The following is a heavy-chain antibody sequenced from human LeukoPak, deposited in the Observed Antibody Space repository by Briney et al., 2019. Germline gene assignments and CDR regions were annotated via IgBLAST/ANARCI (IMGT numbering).Heavy chain of an antibody. Sequence: SVKVSCKASGGTFSSYAISWVRQAPGQGLEWMGGIIPISGTANYVHEFQRRFTTTADDSTTTAYMELSSLSSEDTAVYYCARSEAEDDAFDIWGQGTMVTVSS. CDR1: GGTFSSYA. CDR3: ARSEAEDDAFDI. V-gene: IGHV1-69*01. CDR2: IIPISGTA. J-gene: IGHJ3*02.